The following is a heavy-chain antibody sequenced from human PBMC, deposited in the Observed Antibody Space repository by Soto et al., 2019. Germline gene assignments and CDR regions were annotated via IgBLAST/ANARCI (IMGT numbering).Heavy chain of an antibody. D-gene: IGHD3-3*01. CDR1: GFTFSSYA. J-gene: IGHJ4*02. CDR2: ISGSGGST. CDR3: AKDCPTYYDFWSGYYMDLCFDY. V-gene: IGHV3-23*01. Sequence: PGGSLRLSCAASGFTFSSYAMSWVRQAPGKGLEWVSAISGSGGSTYYADSVKGRFTISRDNSKNTLYLQMNSLRAEDTAVYYCAKDCPTYYDFWSGYYMDLCFDYWGQGTLVTVSS.